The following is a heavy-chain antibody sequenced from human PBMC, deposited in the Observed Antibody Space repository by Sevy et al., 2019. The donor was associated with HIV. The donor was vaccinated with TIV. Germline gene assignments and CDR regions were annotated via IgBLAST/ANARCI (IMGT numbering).Heavy chain of an antibody. D-gene: IGHD6-13*01. V-gene: IGHV4-59*01. CDR2: IYYSGST. J-gene: IGHJ6*03. CDR3: ASVEQRYYYYYMDV. CDR1: GGSISSYY. Sequence: SETLSLTCTVSGGSISSYYWSWIRQPPGKGLEWIGYIYYSGSTNYNPSLKSRVTISVDTSKNQFSLKLSSVTAADTAVYYCASVEQRYYYYYMDVWGKGTTVTVSS.